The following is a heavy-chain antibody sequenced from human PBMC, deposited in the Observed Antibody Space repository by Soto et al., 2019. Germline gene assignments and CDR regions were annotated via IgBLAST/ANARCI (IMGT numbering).Heavy chain of an antibody. V-gene: IGHV4-38-2*01. CDR1: GYSIRSGYF. D-gene: IGHD6-19*01. CDR3: ARAGAAVAGRGWFDP. Sequence: SETLSLTCAVSGYSIRSGYFWGWIRQPPGKGLEWIGSMYHSGITYYNLSLKSRVTMSLDKSKNQFSLDLTSVTAADTAVYYCARAGAAVAGRGWFDPWGQGTLVTVSS. J-gene: IGHJ5*02. CDR2: MYHSGIT.